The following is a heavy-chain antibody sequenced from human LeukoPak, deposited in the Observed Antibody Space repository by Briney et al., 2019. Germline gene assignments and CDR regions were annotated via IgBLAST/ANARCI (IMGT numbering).Heavy chain of an antibody. D-gene: IGHD3-9*01. V-gene: IGHV4-59*01. CDR2: IYYSGST. CDR3: ARTTYYDILTGYYNLAFDI. J-gene: IGHJ3*02. CDR1: GFTFSSYW. Sequence: GSLRLSCAASGFTFSSYWMHWVRQAPGKGLEWIGYIYYSGSTNYNPSLKSRVTISVDTSKNQFSLKLSSVTAADTAVYYCARTTYYDILTGYYNLAFDIWGQGTMVTVSS.